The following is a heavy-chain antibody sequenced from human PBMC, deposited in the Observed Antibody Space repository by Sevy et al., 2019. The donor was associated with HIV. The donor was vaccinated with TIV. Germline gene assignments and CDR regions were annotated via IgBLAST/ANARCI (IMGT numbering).Heavy chain of an antibody. Sequence: GGSLRLSCAASGFTFSSYGMHWDRQAPGKGLEWVAVITYDGSNQYYTDSVKGRFTISRDDSKNTLYLQMNSLRAEDTAVYYCAKDHALTTLWVNNWFESWGQGTLVTVSS. V-gene: IGHV3-30*18. CDR2: ITYDGSNQ. D-gene: IGHD4-17*01. CDR1: GFTFSSYG. CDR3: AKDHALTTLWVNNWFES. J-gene: IGHJ5*01.